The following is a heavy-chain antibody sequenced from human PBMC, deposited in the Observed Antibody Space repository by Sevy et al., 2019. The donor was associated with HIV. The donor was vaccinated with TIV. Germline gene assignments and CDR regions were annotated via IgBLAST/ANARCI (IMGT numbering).Heavy chain of an antibody. Sequence: ASVKFSCKASGGTFSSYAISWVRQAPGQGLEWMGGIIPIFGTANYAQKFQGRVTITADESTSTAYMELSSLRSEDTAVYYCARVGGVDGAFDIWGQGTMVTVSS. J-gene: IGHJ3*02. V-gene: IGHV1-69*13. D-gene: IGHD3-10*01. CDR3: ARVGGVDGAFDI. CDR1: GGTFSSYA. CDR2: IIPIFGTA.